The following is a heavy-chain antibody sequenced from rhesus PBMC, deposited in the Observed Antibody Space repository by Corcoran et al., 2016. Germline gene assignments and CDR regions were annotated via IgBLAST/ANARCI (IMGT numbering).Heavy chain of an antibody. Sequence: QVTLKESGPALVKPTQTLTLTCTFSGFSISTRGMGVGWIRQPPGQALEWLALIYWDDDKYYSTSLKSRLTISKDTSKNQVVLTMTNMDPVDTATYYCARRRGYYDSGYFDYWGQGVLVTVSS. CDR1: GFSISTRGMG. J-gene: IGHJ4*01. V-gene: IGHV2-174*01. D-gene: IGHD3-28*01. CDR2: IYWDDDK. CDR3: ARRRGYYDSGYFDY.